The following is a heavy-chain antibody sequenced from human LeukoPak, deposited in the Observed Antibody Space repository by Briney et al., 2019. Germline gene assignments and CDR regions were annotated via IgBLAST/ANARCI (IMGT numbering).Heavy chain of an antibody. Sequence: ASVKLSCKASGYTFTDYYLHWVRQAPGQGLEWMGWIIPNNGVTNYAQKVQHRVTMTRDTSMSTAYMELSRLTSDDTAIYFCVRVQDAINPPDHWGQGTLVTVSS. CDR2: IIPNNGVT. J-gene: IGHJ4*02. D-gene: IGHD3-9*01. CDR1: GYTFTDYY. V-gene: IGHV1-2*02. CDR3: VRVQDAINPPDH.